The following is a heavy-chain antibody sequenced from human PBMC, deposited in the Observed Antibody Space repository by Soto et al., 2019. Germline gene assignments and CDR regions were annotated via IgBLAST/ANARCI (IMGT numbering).Heavy chain of an antibody. J-gene: IGHJ4*02. Sequence: SETLSLTCAVCGGSFSGYYWSWIRQPPGKGLEWIGEINHSGSTNYNPSLKSRVTISVDTSKNQFSLKLSSVTAADTAVYYCAREEREQLVKRGFFYWGQGTLVTVSS. D-gene: IGHD6-13*01. V-gene: IGHV4-34*01. CDR1: GGSFSGYY. CDR2: INHSGST. CDR3: AREEREQLVKRGFFY.